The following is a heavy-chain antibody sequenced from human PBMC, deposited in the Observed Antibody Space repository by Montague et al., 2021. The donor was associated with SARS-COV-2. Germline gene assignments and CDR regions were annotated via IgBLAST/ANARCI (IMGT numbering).Heavy chain of an antibody. Sequence: SETLSLTCTVSGGSISSYYWSWIRQPPGKGLEWIGYIYYSGSTNYNPSLKSRVTISVDTSKNQFSLKLSSVTAADTAVYYCARARYSSSWLMDWGQGTLVTVSS. V-gene: IGHV4-59*01. CDR3: ARARYSSSWLMD. CDR2: IYYSGST. D-gene: IGHD6-13*01. J-gene: IGHJ4*02. CDR1: GGSISSYY.